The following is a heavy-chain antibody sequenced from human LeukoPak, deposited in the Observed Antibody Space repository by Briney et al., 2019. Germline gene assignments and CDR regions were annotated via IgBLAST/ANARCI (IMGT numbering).Heavy chain of an antibody. CDR1: GFTFSSYG. V-gene: IGHV3-30*02. Sequence: PGGSLRLSCAASGFTFSSYGMHWVRQAPGKGLEWVAFIRHDGSNKYYADSVKGRFTISRDNSKNTLYLQMNSLRAEDTAVYYCAREVVPAAMGAFDIWGQGTMVTVSS. D-gene: IGHD2-2*01. CDR2: IRHDGSNK. J-gene: IGHJ3*02. CDR3: AREVVPAAMGAFDI.